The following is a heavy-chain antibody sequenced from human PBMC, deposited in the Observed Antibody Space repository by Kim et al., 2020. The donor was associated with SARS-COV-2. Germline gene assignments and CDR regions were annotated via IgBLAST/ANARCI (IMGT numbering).Heavy chain of an antibody. J-gene: IGHJ4*02. Sequence: YQASVKGGSTISRDNPKNSLYLQMTSLGAEDTAVYCCARDSDWAFDYWGQGTLVTVSS. V-gene: IGHV3-11*04. D-gene: IGHD3-9*01. CDR3: ARDSDWAFDY.